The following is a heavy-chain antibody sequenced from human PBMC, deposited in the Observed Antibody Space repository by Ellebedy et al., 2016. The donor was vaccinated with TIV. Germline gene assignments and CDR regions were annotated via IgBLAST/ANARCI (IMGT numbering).Heavy chain of an antibody. CDR1: GGSISSSNW. CDR3: ARLVVPAAIPNYFDY. J-gene: IGHJ4*02. Sequence: MPSETLSLTCAVSGGSISSSNWWSWVRQPPGKGLEWIGEIYHSGSTNYNPYLKSRVTISVDKSKNQFSLKLSSVTAADTAVYYCARLVVPAAIPNYFDYWGQGTLVTVSS. V-gene: IGHV4-4*02. D-gene: IGHD2-2*01. CDR2: IYHSGST.